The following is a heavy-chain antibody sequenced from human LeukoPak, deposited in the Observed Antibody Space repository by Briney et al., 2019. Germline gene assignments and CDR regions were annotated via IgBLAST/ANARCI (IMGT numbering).Heavy chain of an antibody. CDR3: ARDPNYDYILDY. Sequence: ASVKVSCKASGYTFTGYYMHWVRQAPGQGLEWMGWINPNSGGTNYAQKFQGRVTMTRDTSISTAYMELSRLRSDDKAVYYCARDPNYDYILDYWGQGTLVTVSS. CDR1: GYTFTGYY. J-gene: IGHJ4*02. D-gene: IGHD3-16*01. CDR2: INPNSGGT. V-gene: IGHV1-2*02.